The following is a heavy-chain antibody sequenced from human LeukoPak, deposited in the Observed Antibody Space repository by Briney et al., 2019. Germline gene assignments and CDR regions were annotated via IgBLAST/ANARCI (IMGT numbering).Heavy chain of an antibody. V-gene: IGHV1-69*05. CDR1: GGTFSSYA. J-gene: IGHJ6*03. CDR2: IIPIFGTA. D-gene: IGHD3-10*01. Sequence: SVKVSCKASGGTFSSYAISWVRQAPGQGLEWMGGIIPIFGTAIYAQKFQGRVTITTDESTSTAYMELSSLRSEDTAVYYCAGAKYYYGSGSSDPYYYYMDVWGKGTTVTVSS. CDR3: AGAKYYYGSGSSDPYYYYMDV.